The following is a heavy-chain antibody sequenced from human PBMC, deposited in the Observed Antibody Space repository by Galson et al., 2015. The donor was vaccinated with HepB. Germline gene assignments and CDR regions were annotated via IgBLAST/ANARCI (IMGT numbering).Heavy chain of an antibody. J-gene: IGHJ4*02. V-gene: IGHV2-5*02. CDR2: IYWDDDK. D-gene: IGHD5-12*01. CDR3: AHGYGPLDY. Sequence: PALVKPTQTLTLTCTFSGFSLDTAGEGVGWVRQPPGKALEWLALIYWDDDKRYIPSLMNRLTITKDASKNQVVFTLADMDPIDTGTYYCAHGYGPLDYWGQGILATVSS. CDR1: GFSLDTAGEG.